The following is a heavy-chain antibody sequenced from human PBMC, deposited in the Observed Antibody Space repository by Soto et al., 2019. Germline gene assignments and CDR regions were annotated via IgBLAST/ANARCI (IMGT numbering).Heavy chain of an antibody. CDR1: GGTFSSYA. CDR3: AKVRYSSPMGYYYGMDV. V-gene: IGHV1-69*13. J-gene: IGHJ6*02. CDR2: IIPIFGTA. D-gene: IGHD6-19*01. Sequence: SVKVSCKASGGTFSSYAISWVRQAPGQGLEWMGGIIPIFGTANYAQKFQGRVTITADESTSTAYMELSSLRSEDTAVYYCAKVRYSSPMGYYYGMDVWGQGTTVTVS.